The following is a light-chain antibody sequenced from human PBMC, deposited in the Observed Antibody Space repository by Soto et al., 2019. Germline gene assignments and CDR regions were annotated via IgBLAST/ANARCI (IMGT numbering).Light chain of an antibody. V-gene: IGLV1-51*01. CDR1: SSNIGNNY. CDR2: DNN. J-gene: IGLJ2*01. Sequence: QAVVTQPPSVSAAPGQKVTISCSGSSSNIGNNYVSWYQQLPGTAPKLLIYDNNKRPSGIPDRFSGSESGTSATLGITGLQTGDEADYYCGTWDSSLSAAVFGGGTQLTVL. CDR3: GTWDSSLSAAV.